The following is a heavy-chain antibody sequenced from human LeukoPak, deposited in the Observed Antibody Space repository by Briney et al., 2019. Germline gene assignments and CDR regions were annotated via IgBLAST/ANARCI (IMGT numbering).Heavy chain of an antibody. CDR3: ATWRGYAMGVSPADYFDY. CDR2: ISYDGGNK. Sequence: GGSLRLSCAASGFTFGSYAMHWVRQAPGKGLECVTSISYDGGNKHYADSVKGRFTISRDNSKNTLYLQMNSLRAEDTAVYYCATWRGYAMGVSPADYFDYWGQGTLVTVSS. J-gene: IGHJ4*02. CDR1: GFTFGSYA. D-gene: IGHD2-2*01. V-gene: IGHV3-30-3*01.